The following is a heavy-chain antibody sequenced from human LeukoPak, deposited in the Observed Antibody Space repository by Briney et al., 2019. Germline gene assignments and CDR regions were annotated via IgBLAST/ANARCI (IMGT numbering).Heavy chain of an antibody. CDR3: AREWRSSWDYYYGMDV. CDR1: GGSISSSSYY. CDR2: IYYSGST. J-gene: IGHJ6*02. V-gene: IGHV4-39*07. D-gene: IGHD6-13*01. Sequence: PSETLSLTCTVSGGSISSSSYYWGWIRQPPGKGLEWIGSIYYSGSTYYNPSLKSRVTISVDTSKNQFSLKLSSVTAADTAVYYCAREWRSSWDYYYGMDVWGQGTTVTVSS.